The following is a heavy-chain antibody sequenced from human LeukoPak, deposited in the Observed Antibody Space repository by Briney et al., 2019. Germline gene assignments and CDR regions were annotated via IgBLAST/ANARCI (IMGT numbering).Heavy chain of an antibody. V-gene: IGHV3-23*01. J-gene: IGHJ4*02. CDR1: GFTFSSYA. D-gene: IGHD2-21*02. CDR3: ANPKSAPGGTRGLRSWYFDY. CDR2: SSGSGGST. Sequence: GGTLRLSCAASGFTFSSYAMSWVRQAPGKGVEWLSASSGSGGSTYYADSVKGRFTISRDNSKNTLYLQMNSLRAGDTAVYYCANPKSAPGGTRGLRSWYFDYWGQGTLVTVSS.